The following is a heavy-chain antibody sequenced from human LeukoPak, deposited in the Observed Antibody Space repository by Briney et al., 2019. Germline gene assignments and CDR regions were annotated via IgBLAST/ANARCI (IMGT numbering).Heavy chain of an antibody. D-gene: IGHD6-13*01. CDR3: ARDPINIATAANGFDY. V-gene: IGHV3-7*01. CDR1: GFTFSSYW. CDR2: INQDGSSK. Sequence: PGGSLRLSCAVSGFTFSSYWMGWVRQAPGKGLAWVANINQDGSSKYYEDSVKGRFTISRDNAENSLYLQMNSLGAEDTAVYYCARDPINIATAANGFDYWGQGTLVTVSS. J-gene: IGHJ4*02.